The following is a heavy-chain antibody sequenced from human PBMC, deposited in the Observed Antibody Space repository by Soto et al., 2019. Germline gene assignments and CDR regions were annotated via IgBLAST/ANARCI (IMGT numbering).Heavy chain of an antibody. J-gene: IGHJ4*02. CDR2: IYYSGST. V-gene: IGHV4-59*01. CDR1: GGSISSYY. Sequence: PSGTLSLTCTVSGGSISSYYWSWIRQPPGKGLEWIGYIYYSGSTNYNPSLKSRVTISVDTSKNQFSLKLSSVTAADTAVYYCARAWGYYFDYWGQGTLVTVSS. CDR3: ARAWGYYFDY. D-gene: IGHD3-16*01.